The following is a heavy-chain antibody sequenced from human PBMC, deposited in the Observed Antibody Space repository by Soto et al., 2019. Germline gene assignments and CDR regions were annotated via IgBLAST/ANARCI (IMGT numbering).Heavy chain of an antibody. V-gene: IGHV3-30*18. CDR1: GFAFSNYG. CDR3: AKDQAVTIYWYFDL. D-gene: IGHD4-17*01. Sequence: GGSLRLSCAASGFAFSNYGIHWVRQAPGKGLEWVAVISYDGSTKYYADSVKGRFTISRDNSKNTLYMQMNSLRAEDTAVYYCAKDQAVTIYWYFDLWGRGNLVTVSS. CDR2: ISYDGSTK. J-gene: IGHJ2*01.